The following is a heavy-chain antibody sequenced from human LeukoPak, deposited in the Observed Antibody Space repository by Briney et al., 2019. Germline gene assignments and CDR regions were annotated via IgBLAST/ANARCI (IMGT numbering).Heavy chain of an antibody. CDR3: AKDGDSGWYRMGFDY. D-gene: IGHD6-19*01. Sequence: GRSLRLSCAASGFTFSSYGMHWVRQAPGKGLEWVAVISYDGSNKYYADSVKGRFTTSRDNSKNTLYLQMNSLRAEDTAVYYCAKDGDSGWYRMGFDYWGQGTLVTVSS. CDR2: ISYDGSNK. J-gene: IGHJ4*02. CDR1: GFTFSSYG. V-gene: IGHV3-30*18.